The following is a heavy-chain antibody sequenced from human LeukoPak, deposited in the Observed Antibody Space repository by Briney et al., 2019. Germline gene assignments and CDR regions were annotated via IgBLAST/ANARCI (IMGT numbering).Heavy chain of an antibody. CDR1: GYTFTSYG. CDR2: ISAYNGNT. CDR3: AGEWAAAGSDY. V-gene: IGHV1-18*01. Sequence: ASVKVSCKASGYTFTSYGISWVRQAPGQGLEWMGWISAYNGNTNYAQKLQGRVIMTTDTSTSTAYMELRSLRSDDTAVYYCAGEWAAAGSDYWGQGTLVTVSS. J-gene: IGHJ4*02. D-gene: IGHD6-13*01.